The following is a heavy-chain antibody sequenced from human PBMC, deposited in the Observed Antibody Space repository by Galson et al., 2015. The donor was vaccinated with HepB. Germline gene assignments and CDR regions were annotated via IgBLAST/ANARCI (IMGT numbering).Heavy chain of an antibody. CDR1: GFTFSSYA. J-gene: IGHJ4*02. Sequence: SLRLSCAANGFTFSSYAMHWVRQAPGKGLEYVSAISSNGGSTYYADSVKGRFTISRDNSKNTLYLQMSSLRAEDTAVYYCCGQFGSLIRNWGQGTLVTVSS. CDR2: ISSNGGST. CDR3: CGQFGSLIRN. D-gene: IGHD3-10*01. V-gene: IGHV3-64D*06.